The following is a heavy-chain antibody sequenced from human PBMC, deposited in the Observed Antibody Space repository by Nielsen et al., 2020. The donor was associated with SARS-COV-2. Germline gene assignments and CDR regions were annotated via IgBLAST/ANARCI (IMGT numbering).Heavy chain of an antibody. D-gene: IGHD2-2*01. CDR1: GLTFSSYA. J-gene: IGHJ4*02. CDR3: AKVGFDCSSTSCYEYYFDY. V-gene: IGHV3-30-3*01. CDR2: ISYDGRNK. Sequence: GGSLRLSCAASGLTFSSYAMHWARKAPGKGLEWVAVISYDGRNKYYADSVKGRFTISRDNSKNTLYLQMNSLRAEDTALYYCAKVGFDCSSTSCYEYYFDYWCQGTLVIVSS.